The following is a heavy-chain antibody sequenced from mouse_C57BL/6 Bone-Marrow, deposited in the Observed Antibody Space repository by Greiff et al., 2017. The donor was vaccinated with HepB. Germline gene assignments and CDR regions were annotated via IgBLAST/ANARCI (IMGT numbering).Heavy chain of an antibody. J-gene: IGHJ3*01. Sequence: QVQLKQPGAGLVRPGSSVKLSCKASGYTFTSYWMDWVKQRPGQGLEWIGNIYPSDSETHYNQKFKDKATLTVDKSSSTAYMQLSSLTSEDSAVYYCARATTQFAYWGQGTLVTVSA. CDR3: ARATTQFAY. CDR2: IYPSDSET. D-gene: IGHD6-1*01. V-gene: IGHV1-61*01. CDR1: GYTFTSYW.